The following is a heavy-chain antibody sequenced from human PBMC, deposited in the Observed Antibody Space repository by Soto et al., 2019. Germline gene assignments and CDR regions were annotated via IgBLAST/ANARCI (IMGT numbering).Heavy chain of an antibody. J-gene: IGHJ6*02. CDR2: IYYSGST. D-gene: IGHD5-18*01. CDR1: GGSISSYS. V-gene: IGHV4-59*01. Sequence: QVQLQESGPGLVKPSETLSLTCTVSGGSISSYSWSWIRQPPGQGLAWIGYIYYSGSTNYNPSLKSRVTISVDTSKHQFSLELSSVTAADTAVYYCARETWIQLWGGEYYYYGMDVWGQGTTVTVSS. CDR3: ARETWIQLWGGEYYYYGMDV.